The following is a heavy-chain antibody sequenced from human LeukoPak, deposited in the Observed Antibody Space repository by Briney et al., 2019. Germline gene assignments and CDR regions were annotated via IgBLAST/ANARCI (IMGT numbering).Heavy chain of an antibody. J-gene: IGHJ4*02. CDR3: ARYGPNDSPCDY. CDR1: GLTFSSHW. D-gene: IGHD3-3*01. Sequence: GGSLRLSCVASGLTFSSHWMSWVRQAPGKGLEWVANIKKDGSEKYYVDSVKGRFTISRDNTKNSLYLQMNSLRAEDTGVYYCARYGPNDSPCDYWGQGTLVTVSS. V-gene: IGHV3-7*01. CDR2: IKKDGSEK.